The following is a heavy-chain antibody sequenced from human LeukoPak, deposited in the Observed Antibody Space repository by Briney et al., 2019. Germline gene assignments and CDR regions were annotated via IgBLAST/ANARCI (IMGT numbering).Heavy chain of an antibody. V-gene: IGHV3-74*01. Sequence: GGSLRLSCAASGFTFSSNWMYWVRQAPGKGLVWVSYISSDGSSTNYADSVKGRFTISRDNAKNTLYVQMNSLRTDDTAVYYCARGRPGNYFDYWGQGTLVTVSS. CDR2: ISSDGSST. CDR3: ARGRPGNYFDY. J-gene: IGHJ4*02. CDR1: GFTFSSNW. D-gene: IGHD1-26*01.